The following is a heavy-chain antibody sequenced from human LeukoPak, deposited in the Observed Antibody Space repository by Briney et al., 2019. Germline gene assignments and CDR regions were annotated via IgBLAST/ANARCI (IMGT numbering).Heavy chain of an antibody. D-gene: IGHD3-10*01. V-gene: IGHV4-59*01. CDR2: IYYSGST. CDR1: GGSISSYY. CDR3: ARRPGGAWFGELYLDY. J-gene: IGHJ4*02. Sequence: SETLSLTCTVSGGSISSYYWSWIRQPPGKGLEWIGYIYYSGSTNYNPSLKSRVTIPVDTSKNQFSLKLSSVTAADTAVYYCARRPGGAWFGELYLDYWGQGTLVTVSS.